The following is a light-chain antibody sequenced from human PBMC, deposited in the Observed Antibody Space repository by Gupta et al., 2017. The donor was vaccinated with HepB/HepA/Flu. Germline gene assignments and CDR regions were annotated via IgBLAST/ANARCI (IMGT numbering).Light chain of an antibody. Sequence: QSALTHPPSVSGSPGQSVTISCTGTSSDIGTYNRVSWYQQPPGTAPKLMIYEVTHRPSGVPDCFSGSKSGNTAALTISGLQAEDEADYYCSSYTMSRTVIFGGGTRLTVL. CDR3: SSYTMSRTVI. CDR2: EVT. V-gene: IGLV2-18*02. CDR1: SSDIGTYNR. J-gene: IGLJ2*01.